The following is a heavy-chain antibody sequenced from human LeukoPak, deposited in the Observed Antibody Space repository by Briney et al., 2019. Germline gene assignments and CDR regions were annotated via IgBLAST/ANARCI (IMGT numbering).Heavy chain of an antibody. V-gene: IGHV4-59*08. CDR1: GGSITSYF. CDR3: ARHSAPFCSDGTCYGGWFDP. D-gene: IGHD2-15*01. Sequence: TPSETLSLTCTVSGGSITSYFWDWIRQTPGKGLEWIGYVSNTGTTNYNPSLKSRVTISADTSKNQVSLKLTSVTAADTAVYYCARHSAPFCSDGTCYGGWFDPWGQGTLVIVPS. J-gene: IGHJ5*02. CDR2: VSNTGTT.